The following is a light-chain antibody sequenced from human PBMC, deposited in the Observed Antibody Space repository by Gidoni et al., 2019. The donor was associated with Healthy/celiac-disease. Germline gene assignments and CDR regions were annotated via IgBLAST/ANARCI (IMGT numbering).Light chain of an antibody. V-gene: IGKV1-5*03. CDR1: QSISSW. Sequence: DIQMTQDPSTLSGTGGDRVTITCRASQSISSWLDWYQQKPGKAPKLLIYKASSLESGVPSRFSGSGSGTEFTLTISSLQPDDVATYYCQQYNSYSPAFGGGTKVEIK. J-gene: IGKJ4*01. CDR3: QQYNSYSPA. CDR2: KAS.